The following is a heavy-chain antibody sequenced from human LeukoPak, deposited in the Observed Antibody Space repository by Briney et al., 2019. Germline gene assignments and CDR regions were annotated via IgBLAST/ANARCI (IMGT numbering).Heavy chain of an antibody. CDR1: GGSISSGDYY. D-gene: IGHD1-26*01. CDR3: ARVLYYPKAWFDP. V-gene: IGHV4-30-4*08. Sequence: SETLSLTCTVSGGSISSGDYYWSWVRQPPGKGLEWIGYIYYSGSTYYNPSLKSRVTISVDTSKNQFSLKLSSVTAADTAVYYCARVLYYPKAWFDPWGQGTLVTVSS. J-gene: IGHJ5*02. CDR2: IYYSGST.